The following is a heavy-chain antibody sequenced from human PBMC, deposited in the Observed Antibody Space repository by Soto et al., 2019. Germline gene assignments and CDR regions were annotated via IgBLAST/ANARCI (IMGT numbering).Heavy chain of an antibody. CDR1: GYTFTSYG. V-gene: IGHV1-18*01. CDR2: ISAYNGNK. J-gene: IGHJ6*03. Sequence: QVQLVQSGAEVKKPGASVKVSCTASGYTFTSYGISWVRQAPGQALEWMGWISAYNGNKNYAQKLQGRVTMTKDTSTSKAYMELRSLRSDDTAVYYCAREINGVPGDYYYYMHVWGKGTTVTASS. CDR3: AREINGVPGDYYYYMHV. D-gene: IGHD2-8*01.